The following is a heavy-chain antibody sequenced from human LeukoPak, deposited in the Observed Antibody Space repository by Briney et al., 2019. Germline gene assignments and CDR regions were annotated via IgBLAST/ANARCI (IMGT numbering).Heavy chain of an antibody. CDR2: IGTSGVT. CDR1: GFTFSSHD. J-gene: IGHJ3*02. D-gene: IGHD4-17*01. Sequence: PGGSLRLSCAASGFTFSSHDMHWVRQATGKGLEWVSAIGTSGVTYYPVSVKGRFTISRENAKSSLYLEMTSLRAGDTAVYYCARVTVRNAFDIWGQGIMVIVSS. V-gene: IGHV3-13*04. CDR3: ARVTVRNAFDI.